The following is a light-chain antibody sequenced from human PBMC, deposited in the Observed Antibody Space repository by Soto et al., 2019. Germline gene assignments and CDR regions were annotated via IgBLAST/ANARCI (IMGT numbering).Light chain of an antibody. CDR3: QHYNSYSEA. V-gene: IGKV1-13*02. CDR1: QGISSA. CDR2: DAS. Sequence: AIQLTQSSSSLSASVGYRVTITCRASQGISSALAWYQQKQGKAPKLLIYDASSLESGVPSRFSGSGYGTDFNLTISSLQPDDFATYYCQHYNSYSEAFGQGTKVDIK. J-gene: IGKJ1*01.